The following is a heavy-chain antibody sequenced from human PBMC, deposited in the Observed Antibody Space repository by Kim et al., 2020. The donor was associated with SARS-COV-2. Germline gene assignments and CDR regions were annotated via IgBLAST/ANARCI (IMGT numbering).Heavy chain of an antibody. CDR3: APYYDSNSYRGQWD. V-gene: IGHV1-18*01. CDR1: GYSFSNYG. CDR2: ISSNSGHT. Sequence: ASVKVSCKASGYSFSNYGLVWARQAPGQGLEWMGWISSNSGHTKYAQNVQGRVTLTTDTSTNTGXMELSSLRSDDTAVYYCAPYYDSNSYRGQWDWGQGTPVTVSS. D-gene: IGHD3-22*01. J-gene: IGHJ4*01.